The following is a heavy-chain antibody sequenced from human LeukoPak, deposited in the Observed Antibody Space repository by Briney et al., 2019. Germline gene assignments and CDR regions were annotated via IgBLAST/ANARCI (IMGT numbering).Heavy chain of an antibody. CDR2: ISNDGNNK. CDR1: GFTFNNYG. V-gene: IGHV3-30*18. CDR3: AKVPFDL. Sequence: PGGSLRLSCAASGFTFNNYGMHWVRQAPGKGLEWVAVISNDGNNKYYADSVKGRFTISRDKSKNTLYLQVNSLRAEDTAVYYCAKVPFDLWGQGTLVTVSS. J-gene: IGHJ5*02.